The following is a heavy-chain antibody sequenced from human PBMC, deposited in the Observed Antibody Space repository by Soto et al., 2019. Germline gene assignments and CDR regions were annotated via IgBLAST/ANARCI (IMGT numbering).Heavy chain of an antibody. V-gene: IGHV3-7*05. D-gene: IGHD2-15*01. CDR1: GFTFSSYW. CDR3: AREVVVVAANYFDY. Sequence: GGSLRLSCAASGFTFSSYWMSWVRQAPGKGLEWVANIKQDGSEKYYVDSVKGRFTISRDNAKNSLYLQMNSLRAEDTAVYYCAREVVVVAANYFDYWGRGTLVTVS. CDR2: IKQDGSEK. J-gene: IGHJ4*02.